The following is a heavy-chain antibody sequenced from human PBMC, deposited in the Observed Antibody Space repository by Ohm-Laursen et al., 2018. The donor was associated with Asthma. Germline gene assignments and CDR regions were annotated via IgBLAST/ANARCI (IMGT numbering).Heavy chain of an antibody. CDR1: GGPFSTSV. CDR3: ARKAGSCIVSTCYSLDF. CDR2: LNSVFGTS. V-gene: IGHV1-69*05. Sequence: SVKVSCKSLGGPFSTSVFGWVRQAPGQGLEWLGGLNSVFGTSTYAQKFHDRFTITTDEYTSTVNMTLSSLTSEDTAVYYCARKAGSCIVSTCYSLDFWGQGTLVTVSS. D-gene: IGHD2-15*01. J-gene: IGHJ4*02.